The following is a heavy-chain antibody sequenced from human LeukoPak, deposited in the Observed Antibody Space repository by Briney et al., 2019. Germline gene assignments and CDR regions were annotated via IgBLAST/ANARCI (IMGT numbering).Heavy chain of an antibody. Sequence: VKVSCKDSGGTFSSYAISWGRQAPGQGGEWMGRIIPILGIANYAQKFQGRVTITADKSTSTAYMELSSLRSKDTAVYYCASHGEDCRRTSCSYYFDYWGQGTLVTVSS. CDR2: IIPILGIA. J-gene: IGHJ4*02. V-gene: IGHV1-69*10. CDR1: GGTFSSYA. CDR3: ASHGEDCRRTSCSYYFDY. D-gene: IGHD2-2*01.